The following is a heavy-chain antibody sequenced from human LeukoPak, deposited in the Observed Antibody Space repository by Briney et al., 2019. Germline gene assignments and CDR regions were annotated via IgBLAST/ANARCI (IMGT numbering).Heavy chain of an antibody. CDR1: GVAFSSYV. CDR2: IDSNGVTT. V-gene: IGHV3-23*01. CDR3: ARGDDFLADYRYRFDY. Sequence: GGSLRLSCEVSGVAFSSYVMSWVRQAPGNRLEWVSAIDSNGVTTNYADSVKGRFTISRDNSKNTLYLQLSSLRVEDTAVYYCARGDDFLADYRYRFDYWGQGTLVTVSS. J-gene: IGHJ4*02. D-gene: IGHD3-9*01.